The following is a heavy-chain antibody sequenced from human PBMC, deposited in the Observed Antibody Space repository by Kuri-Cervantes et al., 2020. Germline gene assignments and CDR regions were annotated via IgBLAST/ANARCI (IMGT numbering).Heavy chain of an antibody. Sequence: SLKISCVASGFSFDDFAMHWVRQAPGKGLEWVSGISWNSGSIGYVNSVKGRFTISRDNAKNSLYLQMNSLRADDTALYYCARERGDHAYYYYYYYMDVWGKGTTVTVSS. CDR2: ISWNSGSI. CDR3: ARERGDHAYYYYYYYMDV. CDR1: GFSFDDFA. D-gene: IGHD2-21*02. J-gene: IGHJ6*03. V-gene: IGHV3-9*01.